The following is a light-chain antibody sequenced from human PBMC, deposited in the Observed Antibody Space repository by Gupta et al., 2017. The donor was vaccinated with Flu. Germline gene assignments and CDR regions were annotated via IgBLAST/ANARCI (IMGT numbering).Light chain of an antibody. Sequence: EIVLTQSPGTLSLSPGERATLSCRASQSVSSSYLAWYQQQPGQAPRLLIYGASSRSTGIPDRFSGSGSGTDFTLTISRLEPEDFAVYYCQQDGSSPRTFGQGSKLEIK. V-gene: IGKV3-20*01. J-gene: IGKJ2*01. CDR2: GAS. CDR3: QQDGSSPRT. CDR1: QSVSSSY.